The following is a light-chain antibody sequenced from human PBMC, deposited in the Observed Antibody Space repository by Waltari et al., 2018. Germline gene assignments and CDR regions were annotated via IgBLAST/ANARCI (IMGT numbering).Light chain of an antibody. Sequence: EIVLTQSPGTLSLSPGARATLSCRASQSVGSNYLVWYQQKPGQAPRLLIYGASNRATGIPDRFTGSGSGTDFTLTISRLEPEDFAVYYCQQYGTSSSFGQGTRLEIK. CDR2: GAS. V-gene: IGKV3-20*01. J-gene: IGKJ5*01. CDR1: QSVGSNY. CDR3: QQYGTSSS.